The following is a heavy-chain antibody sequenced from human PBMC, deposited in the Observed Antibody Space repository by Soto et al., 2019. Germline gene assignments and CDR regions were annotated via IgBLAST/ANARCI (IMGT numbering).Heavy chain of an antibody. CDR3: ARDLGIAARWGMGYYYYGMDV. D-gene: IGHD6-6*01. CDR1: GGSISSGGYS. J-gene: IGHJ6*02. V-gene: IGHV4-30-2*01. Sequence: PSETLSLTCAVSGGSISSGGYSWSWIRQPPGKGLEWIGYIYQSGSTYYNPSLKSRVTISVDRSRNQFSLKLSSVTAADTAVYYCARDLGIAARWGMGYYYYGMDVWGQGTTVTVSS. CDR2: IYQSGST.